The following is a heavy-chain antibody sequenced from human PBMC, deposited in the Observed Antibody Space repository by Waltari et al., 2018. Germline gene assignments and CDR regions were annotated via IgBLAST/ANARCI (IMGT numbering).Heavy chain of an antibody. CDR3: ERAVPAAPYYYYYMDV. Sequence: QVQLQESGPGLVKPSETLSLTCTVSGGSISSYYWSWIRQPAGKGLEWIGRIYTSGSTNYKPSLKSRVTMSVDTSKNQFSLKLSAVTAADTAVYYCERAVPAAPYYYYYMDVWGKGTTVTISS. CDR2: IYTSGST. J-gene: IGHJ6*03. V-gene: IGHV4-4*07. CDR1: GGSISSYY. D-gene: IGHD2-2*01.